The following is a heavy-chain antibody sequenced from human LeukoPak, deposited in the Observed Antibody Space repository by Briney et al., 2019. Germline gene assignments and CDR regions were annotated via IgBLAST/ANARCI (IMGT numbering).Heavy chain of an antibody. D-gene: IGHD6-25*01. CDR2: VSGGDVHT. CDR3: ATSRGYTDY. Sequence: GGSLRLSCAASGFTFSTYGMTWVRQAPGKGLEWVSAVSGGDVHTYYADSVKGRVTISRDNSRNTLYLQMNSLRPEDTAVYYCATSRGYTDYWGQGTLVTVSA. CDR1: GFTFSTYG. J-gene: IGHJ4*02. V-gene: IGHV3-23*01.